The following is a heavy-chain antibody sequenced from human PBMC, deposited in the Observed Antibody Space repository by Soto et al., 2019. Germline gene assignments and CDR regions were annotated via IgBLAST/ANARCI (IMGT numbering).Heavy chain of an antibody. CDR1: GFTFDDYA. Sequence: EVQLVESGGGLVQPGRSLRLSCAASGFTFDDYAMHWVRQAPGKGLEWVSGISWNSGSIGYADSVKGRFTISRDNAKNSLYLQMNSLRADDTSLYYCAKGDNSYGYDCWFDPWGQGTLVTVSS. J-gene: IGHJ5*02. CDR3: AKGDNSYGYDCWFDP. D-gene: IGHD5-18*01. CDR2: ISWNSGSI. V-gene: IGHV3-9*01.